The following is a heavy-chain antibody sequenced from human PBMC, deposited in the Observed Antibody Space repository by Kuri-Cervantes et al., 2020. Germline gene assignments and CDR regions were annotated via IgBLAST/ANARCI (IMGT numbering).Heavy chain of an antibody. CDR2: ISYDGSNK. CDR1: GFTFSSYG. Sequence: GGSLRLSCAASGFTFSSYGMHWVRQAPGKGLEWVAVISYDGSNKYYADSVKGRFTISRDNSKNTLYLRMNSLRAEDTAVYYCAKDSYYDFWSGYSSYYYYYGMDVWGQGTTVTVSS. D-gene: IGHD3-3*01. CDR3: AKDSYYDFWSGYSSYYYYYGMDV. V-gene: IGHV3-30*18. J-gene: IGHJ6*02.